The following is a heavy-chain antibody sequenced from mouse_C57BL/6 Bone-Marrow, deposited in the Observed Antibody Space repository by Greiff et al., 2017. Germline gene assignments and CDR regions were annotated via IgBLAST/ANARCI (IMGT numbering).Heavy chain of an antibody. Sequence: EVQLQQSGPVLVKPGASVKMSCKASGYTFTDYYMNWVKQSHGKSLEWIGVINPYNGGTSYNQKFKGKATLTVDKSSSTAYMELNSLTSEDSAVYYGARSDYDGYYFDVWGTGTTVTVSS. J-gene: IGHJ1*03. CDR3: ARSDYDGYYFDV. D-gene: IGHD2-3*01. CDR2: INPYNGGT. CDR1: GYTFTDYY. V-gene: IGHV1-19*01.